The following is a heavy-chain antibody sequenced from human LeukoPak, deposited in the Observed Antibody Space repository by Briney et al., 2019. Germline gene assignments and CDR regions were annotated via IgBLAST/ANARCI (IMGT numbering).Heavy chain of an antibody. J-gene: IGHJ4*02. D-gene: IGHD6-13*01. Sequence: SETLSLTCAVYGGSFSGYYWSWIRQPPGKGLEWIGEINHSGSTNYNPSLKGRVTISVDTSKNQFSLKLSSVTAADTAVYYCARCYSSSSDRDYWGQGTLVTVSS. CDR2: INHSGST. V-gene: IGHV4-34*01. CDR1: GGSFSGYY. CDR3: ARCYSSSSDRDY.